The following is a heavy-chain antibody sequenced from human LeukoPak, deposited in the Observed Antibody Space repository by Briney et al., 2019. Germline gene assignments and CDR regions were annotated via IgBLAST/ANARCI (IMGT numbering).Heavy chain of an antibody. D-gene: IGHD3-22*01. V-gene: IGHV3-48*04. CDR2: ISGSGNTI. Sequence: PGGSLRLSCAASGFTFSSYSMNWVRQAPGKGLEWVLYISGSGNTIYYADSVKGRFTISRDNAKNLLYLQMNSLRAEDTAVYYCARGNYYDGSGRFDYWGQGTLVTVSS. J-gene: IGHJ4*02. CDR1: GFTFSSYS. CDR3: ARGNYYDGSGRFDY.